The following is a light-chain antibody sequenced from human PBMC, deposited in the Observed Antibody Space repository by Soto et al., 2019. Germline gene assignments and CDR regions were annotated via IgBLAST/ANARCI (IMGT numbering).Light chain of an antibody. CDR1: QSITTW. Sequence: DIQMTQSPSTLAASAGDRVTITCRASQSITTWLAWYQQKAGRAPKLLMYDVSTLESGVPSRFSGSGSGTEFTLIISRLQSDDSASYYCQQYNSYPYTFGQGTKVDIK. CDR2: DVS. CDR3: QQYNSYPYT. V-gene: IGKV1-5*01. J-gene: IGKJ2*01.